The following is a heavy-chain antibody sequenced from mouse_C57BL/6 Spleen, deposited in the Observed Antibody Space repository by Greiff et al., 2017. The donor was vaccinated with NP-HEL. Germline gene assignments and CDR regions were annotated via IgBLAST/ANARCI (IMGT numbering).Heavy chain of an antibody. CDR3: AKGDGYVYAMDY. Sequence: QVQLKESGAELVKPGASVKLSCKASGYTFTEYTIHWVKQRSGQGLEWIGWFYPGSGSIKYNEKFKDKATLTADKSSSTVYMELSRLTSEDSAVYFCAKGDGYVYAMDYWGQGTSVTVSS. J-gene: IGHJ4*01. V-gene: IGHV1-62-2*01. CDR2: FYPGSGSI. D-gene: IGHD2-2*01. CDR1: GYTFTEYT.